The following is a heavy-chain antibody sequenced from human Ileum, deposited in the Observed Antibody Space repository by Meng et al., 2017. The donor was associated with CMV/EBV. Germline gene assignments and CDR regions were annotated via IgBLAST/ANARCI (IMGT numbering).Heavy chain of an antibody. Sequence: SCAASVFIFTNAWMNWVRQAPGTGLEWVGHIESNAGGGTAEYPAAVNGRFTISRDDSKNTLFLQMNSLRTEDTAVYYCTWDYYGSFAGWGQGTLVTVSS. J-gene: IGHJ4*02. V-gene: IGHV3-15*07. CDR1: VFIFTNAW. CDR3: TWDYYGSFAG. CDR2: IESNAGGGTA. D-gene: IGHD3-10*01.